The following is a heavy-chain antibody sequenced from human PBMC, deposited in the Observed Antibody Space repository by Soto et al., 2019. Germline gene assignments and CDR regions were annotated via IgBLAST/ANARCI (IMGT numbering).Heavy chain of an antibody. D-gene: IGHD2-2*01. J-gene: IGHJ5*02. CDR2: INPNDGRT. CDR3: ARDCPVPPATPNNWFDP. Sequence: ASVKVSSKASGYTFASYYMHWARQAPEQGLEWMGIINPNDGRTNYAQKLQGRVTMTTDTSTSTAYMELRSLRSDDTAVYYCARDCPVPPATPNNWFDPWGQGTLVTVSS. CDR1: GYTFASYY. V-gene: IGHV1-46*01.